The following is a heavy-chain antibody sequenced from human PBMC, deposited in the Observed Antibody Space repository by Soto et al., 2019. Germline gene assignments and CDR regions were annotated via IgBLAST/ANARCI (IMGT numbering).Heavy chain of an antibody. V-gene: IGHV3-53*01. Sequence: EVQLVESGGGLIQPGGSLRLSCAVSGFTVSNNYMSWVRQAPGKGLEGVSVIYSGGYTAYGDSVKGRFTISRDNSKNTLYFQKKGLGPGATAVFYWGRPPGGGGYWGQGTLVTVSS. CDR2: IYSGGYT. CDR3: GRPPGGGGY. CDR1: GFTVSNNY. D-gene: IGHD3-10*01. J-gene: IGHJ4*02.